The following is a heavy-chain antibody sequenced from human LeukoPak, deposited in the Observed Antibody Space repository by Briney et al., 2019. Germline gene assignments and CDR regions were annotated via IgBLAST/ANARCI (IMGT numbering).Heavy chain of an antibody. CDR2: IYYSGST. CDR3: ARGTGDPIRDAFDI. Sequence: SETLSLTCTVSGGSISSGGYYWSWIRQHPGKGLERIGYIYYSGSTYYNPSLKSRVTISVDTSKNQFSLKLSSVTAADTAVYYCARGTGDPIRDAFDIWGQGTMVTVSS. CDR1: GGSISSGGYY. D-gene: IGHD7-27*01. J-gene: IGHJ3*02. V-gene: IGHV4-31*03.